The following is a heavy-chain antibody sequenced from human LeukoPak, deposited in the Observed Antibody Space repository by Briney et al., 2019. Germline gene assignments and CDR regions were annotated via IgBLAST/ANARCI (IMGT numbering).Heavy chain of an antibody. Sequence: GESLKISCKGSGYSFTSYWIGWVRQMPGKGLGWMGIIYPGDSDTRYSPSFQGQVTISADKSISTAYLQWSSLKASDTAMYYCARLERDSSGWSPNFDYWGQGTLVTVSS. CDR2: IYPGDSDT. D-gene: IGHD6-19*01. CDR3: ARLERDSSGWSPNFDY. J-gene: IGHJ4*02. CDR1: GYSFTSYW. V-gene: IGHV5-51*01.